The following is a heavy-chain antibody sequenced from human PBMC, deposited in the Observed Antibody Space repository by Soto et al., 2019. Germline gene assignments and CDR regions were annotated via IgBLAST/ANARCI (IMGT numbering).Heavy chain of an antibody. CDR1: GYTFTSYG. Sequence: ASVKVSCKASGYTFTSYGISWVRQAPGQGLEWMGWISAYNGNTNYAQKLQGRVTMTTDTSTSTAYMELRSLRSDDTAVYYCARDLVHCSGGSCYAFDYWGQGTLVTVSS. CDR3: ARDLVHCSGGSCYAFDY. CDR2: ISAYNGNT. J-gene: IGHJ4*02. D-gene: IGHD2-15*01. V-gene: IGHV1-18*01.